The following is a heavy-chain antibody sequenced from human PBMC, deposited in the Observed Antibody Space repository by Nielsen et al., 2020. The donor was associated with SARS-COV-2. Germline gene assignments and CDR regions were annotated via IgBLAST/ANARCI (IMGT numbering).Heavy chain of an antibody. Sequence: SETLSLTCTVSGGSISSYYWSWIRQPPGKGLGWIGYIYYSGSTNYNPSLKSRVTISVDTSKNQFSLKLSSVTAADTAVYYCARRSGRFGELFPFDYWGQGTLVTVSS. CDR2: IYYSGST. V-gene: IGHV4-59*08. CDR1: GGSISSYY. J-gene: IGHJ4*02. CDR3: ARRSGRFGELFPFDY. D-gene: IGHD3-10*01.